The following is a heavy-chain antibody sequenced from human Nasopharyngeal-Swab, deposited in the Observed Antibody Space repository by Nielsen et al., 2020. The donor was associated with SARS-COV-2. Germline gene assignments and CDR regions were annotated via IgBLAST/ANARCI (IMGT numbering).Heavy chain of an antibody. CDR3: ARDRRITIFGVATPALPGAFGI. V-gene: IGHV4-59*01. Sequence: WIRQPPGKGLEWIGYIYYSGSTNYNPSLKSRVTISVDTSKNQFSLKLSSVTAADTAVYYCARDRRITIFGVATPALPGAFGIWGQGTMVTVSS. D-gene: IGHD3-3*01. J-gene: IGHJ3*02. CDR2: IYYSGST.